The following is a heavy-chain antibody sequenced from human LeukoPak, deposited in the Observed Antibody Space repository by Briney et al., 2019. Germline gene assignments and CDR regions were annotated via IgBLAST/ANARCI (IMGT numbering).Heavy chain of an antibody. CDR3: ARRGAGWFDP. D-gene: IGHD6-19*01. V-gene: IGHV4-59*08. Sequence: SETLSLTCTVSGGPLSHYYWSWIRQPPGKGLEWIGYIYYLGSTNYSPSLKSRVTISIDTSKKQFSLKLNSVTAADTAVYYCARRGAGWFDPWGQGTLVTVSS. J-gene: IGHJ5*02. CDR2: IYYLGST. CDR1: GGPLSHYY.